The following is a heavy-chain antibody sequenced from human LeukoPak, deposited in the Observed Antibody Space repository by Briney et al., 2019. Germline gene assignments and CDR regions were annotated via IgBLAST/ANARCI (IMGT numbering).Heavy chain of an antibody. V-gene: IGHV3-30*18. J-gene: IGHJ3*02. CDR2: ISYDGSNK. CDR1: GFTFSNYG. Sequence: PGGSLRLSCAASGFTFSNYGLHWVRQAPGKGLEWVALISYDGSNKNYADSVKGRFTISRDNSKNTLYLQMNSLRAEDTAVYYCAKWGNYYDSSGKAFDIWGQGTMVTVSS. CDR3: AKWGNYYDSSGKAFDI. D-gene: IGHD3-22*01.